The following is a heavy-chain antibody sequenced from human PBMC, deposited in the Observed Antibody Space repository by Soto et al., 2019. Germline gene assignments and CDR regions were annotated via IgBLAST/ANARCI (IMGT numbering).Heavy chain of an antibody. V-gene: IGHV1-18*01. CDR3: ARDLIAVRPGWFDP. CDR2: ISAYNGNT. D-gene: IGHD6-6*01. CDR1: GYTFTTYG. Sequence: ASVKVSGKASGYTFTTYGINWVRQAPGQGLEWMGWISAYNGNTNYAQKLQGRVTMTTDTSTSTAYMELRSLRSDDTAVYYCARDLIAVRPGWFDPWGQGTLVTVSS. J-gene: IGHJ5*02.